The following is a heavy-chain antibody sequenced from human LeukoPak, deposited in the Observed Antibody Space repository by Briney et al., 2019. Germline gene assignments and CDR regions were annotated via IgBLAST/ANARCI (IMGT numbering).Heavy chain of an antibody. CDR2: IYYSGST. D-gene: IGHD3/OR15-3a*01. CDR3: ARVPDWTYAADY. CDR1: GGSISSYY. J-gene: IGHJ4*02. V-gene: IGHV4-59*01. Sequence: SETLSLTCTVSGGSISSYYWSWIRQPPGKGLEWIGYIYYSGSTNYNPSLKSRVTISVDTSKNQFSLKLSSVTAADTAVYYCARVPDWTYAADYWGQGTLVTVSS.